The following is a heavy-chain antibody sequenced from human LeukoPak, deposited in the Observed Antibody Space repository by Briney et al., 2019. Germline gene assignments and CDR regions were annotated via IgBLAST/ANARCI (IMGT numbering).Heavy chain of an antibody. V-gene: IGHV3-7*01. D-gene: IGHD6-19*01. CDR3: ARGSSGYRDF. Sequence: GGSLRLSCAASGFTFSSYWMSCVRQAPGKGLEWVANIKQDGGDEYYVASVKGRFTISRDNAKNSIYLQLNSLRAEDTAVYYCARGSSGYRDFWGQGTLVTVSS. J-gene: IGHJ4*02. CDR1: GFTFSSYW. CDR2: IKQDGGDE.